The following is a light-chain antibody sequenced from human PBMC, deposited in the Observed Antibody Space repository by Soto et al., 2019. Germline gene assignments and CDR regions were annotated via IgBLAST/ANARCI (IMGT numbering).Light chain of an antibody. CDR2: WAS. CDR1: QSVLYSSNNKNY. Sequence: DIVMTQSPDSLAVSLGERATINCKSSQSVLYSSNNKNYLAWYQQKPGQPPKLLIYWASTLESGVPDRFSGSGSGTDFTLTIRSLHAEDVAVYYCQQYYSTPVTFGQGNKVEIK. J-gene: IGKJ1*01. CDR3: QQYYSTPVT. V-gene: IGKV4-1*01.